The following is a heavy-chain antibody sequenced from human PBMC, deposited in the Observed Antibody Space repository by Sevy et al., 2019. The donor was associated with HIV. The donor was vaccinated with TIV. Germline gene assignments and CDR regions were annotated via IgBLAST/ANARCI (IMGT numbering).Heavy chain of an antibody. V-gene: IGHV3-11*01. D-gene: IGHD3-22*01. CDR2: ISSSGSTI. CDR3: ARRRGNYYDTSGYYFDDY. CDR1: GFTFSDYY. J-gene: IGHJ4*02. Sequence: GESLKISCAASGFTFSDYYMSWIRQAPGKGLEWVSYISSSGSTIYYGDSVKGRFTISRDNAKNSLYLQMNSLRAEDTAVYYCARRRGNYYDTSGYYFDDYWGQGTLVTVSS.